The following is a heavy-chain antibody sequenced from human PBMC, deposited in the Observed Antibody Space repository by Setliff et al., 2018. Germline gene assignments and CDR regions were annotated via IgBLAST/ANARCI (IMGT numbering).Heavy chain of an antibody. CDR2: IYYSGST. Sequence: SETLSLTCTVSGGSISSYYWSWIRQPPGKGLEWIGYIYYSGSTNYNPSLKSRVTISVDTSKNRFSLKLNSVTAADTAVYFCARDTPHDPVSSNWYRNWFDPWGQGILVTVSS. D-gene: IGHD6-13*01. V-gene: IGHV4-4*08. CDR1: GGSISSYY. J-gene: IGHJ5*02. CDR3: ARDTPHDPVSSNWYRNWFDP.